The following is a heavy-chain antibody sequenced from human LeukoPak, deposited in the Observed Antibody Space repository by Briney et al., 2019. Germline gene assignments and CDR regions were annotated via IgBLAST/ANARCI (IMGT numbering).Heavy chain of an antibody. V-gene: IGHV1-2*02. CDR2: INPNSGRT. J-gene: IGHJ4*02. CDR3: ARDSSDVLTGYYHF. Sequence: ASVKVSCKTSGYTFNDYYVHCVRQAPGQGLEWMGWINPNSGRTNYAPKFQGRVTLTTDTSISTAYMELSGLISGDTALYYCARDSSDVLTGYYHFWGQGTLVTVSS. CDR1: GYTFNDYY. D-gene: IGHD3-9*01.